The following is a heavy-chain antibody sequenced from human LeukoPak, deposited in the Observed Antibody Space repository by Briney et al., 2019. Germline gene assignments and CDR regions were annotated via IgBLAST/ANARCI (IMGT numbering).Heavy chain of an antibody. D-gene: IGHD2-15*01. V-gene: IGHV1-69*04. CDR3: ARDEGVVVAAGEFFDY. J-gene: IGHJ4*02. CDR1: GGTFSSYA. CDR2: IIPILGIA. Sequence: SVKVSCKASGGTFSSYAISWVRQAPGQGLEWMERIIPILGIANYAQKFQGRVTITADKSTSTAYMELSSLRSEDTAVYYCARDEGVVVAAGEFFDYWGQGTLVTVSS.